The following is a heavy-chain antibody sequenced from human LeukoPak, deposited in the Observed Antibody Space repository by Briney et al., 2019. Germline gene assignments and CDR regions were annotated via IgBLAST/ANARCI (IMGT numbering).Heavy chain of an antibody. J-gene: IGHJ6*02. CDR2: ISSSGSTI. CDR3: ARDSRFEIYYYYYGMDV. Sequence: GGSLRLSCAASGFTFRDYYMSWIRQAPGKGLEWVSYISSSGSTIYYADSVKGRFTISRDNAKNSLYLQMNSLGAEDTAVYYCARDSRFEIYYYYYGMDVWGQGTTVTVSS. D-gene: IGHD3-10*01. V-gene: IGHV3-11*01. CDR1: GFTFRDYY.